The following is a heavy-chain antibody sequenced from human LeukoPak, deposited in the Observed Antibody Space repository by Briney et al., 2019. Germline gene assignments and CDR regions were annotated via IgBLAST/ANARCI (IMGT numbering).Heavy chain of an antibody. CDR2: ISSNGAYI. J-gene: IGHJ4*02. D-gene: IGHD2-15*01. CDR3: AREGGRGSSNLDYFDY. V-gene: IGHV3-21*01. Sequence: GESLRLSCAASGFTFSRHTINRVRQAPGKGLEWVSSISSNGAYIYYADSMEGRFTISRDNAKNSLSLQMDSLRAEDTAIYYCAREGGRGSSNLDYFDYWGQGMLVTVSS. CDR1: GFTFSRHT.